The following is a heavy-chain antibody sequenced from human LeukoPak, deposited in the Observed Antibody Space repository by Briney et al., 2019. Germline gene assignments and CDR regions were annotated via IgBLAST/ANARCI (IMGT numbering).Heavy chain of an antibody. V-gene: IGHV1-3*01. CDR1: GYTFTSYA. CDR2: INAGNGNT. D-gene: IGHD2-15*01. J-gene: IGHJ4*02. Sequence: ASVKVSCKASGYTFTSYAMHWVRQAPGQRLEWMGWINAGNGNTKYSQKLQGRVTITRDTSASTAYMELSSLRSEDTAVYYCARGYCSGGSCGGGDYDFDYWGQGTLVTVSS. CDR3: ARGYCSGGSCGGGDYDFDY.